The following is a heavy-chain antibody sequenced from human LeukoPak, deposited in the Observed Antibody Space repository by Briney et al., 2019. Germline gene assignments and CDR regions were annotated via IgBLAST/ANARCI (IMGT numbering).Heavy chain of an antibody. Sequence: SETLSLTCTVSGGSISSSPYYWGWIRQPPGKGLEWIGNIDYSGNTYYNPSLKSRVTVSVDTSKNQFSLKVSSVTAADTAVYYCARRLLDIVVVPAANDAFDIWGQGTMVTVSS. D-gene: IGHD2-2*03. V-gene: IGHV4-39*01. CDR3: ARRLLDIVVVPAANDAFDI. J-gene: IGHJ3*02. CDR1: GGSISSSPYY. CDR2: IDYSGNT.